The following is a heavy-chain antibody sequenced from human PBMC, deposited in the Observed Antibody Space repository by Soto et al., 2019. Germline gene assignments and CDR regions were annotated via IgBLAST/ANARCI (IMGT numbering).Heavy chain of an antibody. V-gene: IGHV3-23*01. CDR1: GFSFSNYA. CDR3: AIGRGFRFEH. J-gene: IGHJ5*02. CDR2: ISGSAGGI. D-gene: IGHD3-10*01. Sequence: GGSLRLSCAASGFSFSNYAMSWVRQAPGKGLEWVLGISGSAGGISYADSVKGRFTVSRDNAKNTLYLQMNSLRVEDTAVYYYAIGRGFRFEHWGQGTQVTVSS.